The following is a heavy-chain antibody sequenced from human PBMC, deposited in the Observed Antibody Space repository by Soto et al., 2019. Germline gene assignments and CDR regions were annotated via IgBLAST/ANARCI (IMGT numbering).Heavy chain of an antibody. D-gene: IGHD3-16*02. V-gene: IGHV4-30-4*01. CDR2: IYYSGRT. Sequence: QVQLQESGPGLVKPSQTLSLTCTVSGGSISSGDYYWSWIRQPPGKVLEWIGYIYYSGRTYYNPSHKNRVTISVDTYKNPFSLKLSSVTAADRAVYYCAGSMITFGGVIVQDYWGHGTLVTVS. CDR1: GGSISSGDYY. CDR3: AGSMITFGGVIVQDY. J-gene: IGHJ4*01.